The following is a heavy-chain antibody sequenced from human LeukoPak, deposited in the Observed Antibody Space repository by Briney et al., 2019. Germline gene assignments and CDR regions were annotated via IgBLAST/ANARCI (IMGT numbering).Heavy chain of an antibody. CDR3: ARDRGEGRERPFDY. Sequence: SETLSLTCTVSGASVNTDYWSWIWQPPGKGLEWIGYTYNSGSTNYNPSLKSRVTISVDTSKNHFSLRLTSVTAADTAMYYCARDRGEGRERPFDYWGRGTLVTVSS. D-gene: IGHD1-26*01. V-gene: IGHV4-59*02. CDR1: GASVNTDY. CDR2: TYNSGST. J-gene: IGHJ4*02.